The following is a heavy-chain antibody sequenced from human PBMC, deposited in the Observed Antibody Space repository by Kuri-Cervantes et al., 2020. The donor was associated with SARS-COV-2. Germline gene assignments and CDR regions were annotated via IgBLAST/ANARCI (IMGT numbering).Heavy chain of an antibody. V-gene: IGHV1-2*02. J-gene: IGHJ4*02. CDR2: INPNSGGT. CDR3: ARDSGLAAAGLFDY. D-gene: IGHD6-13*01. CDR1: GGTFSSYA. Sequence: ASVKVSCKASGGTFSSYAISWVRQAPGQGLEWMGWINPNSGGTNYAQKFQGRVTMTRDTSISTAYMELSRLRSDDTAVYYCARDSGLAAAGLFDYWGQGTLVTVSS.